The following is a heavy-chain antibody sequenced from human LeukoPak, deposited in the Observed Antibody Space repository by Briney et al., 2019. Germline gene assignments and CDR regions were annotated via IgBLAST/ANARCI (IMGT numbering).Heavy chain of an antibody. CDR1: GGSISSSSYY. D-gene: IGHD6-13*01. Sequence: SETLSLTCTVSGGSISSSSYYWGWIRQPPGKGLEWIGSIYYSGSTYYNPSLKSRVTMSVDTSKNHFSLKLSSVTAADTAVYYCARQNIAAAGTNWFDPWGQGTLVTVSS. J-gene: IGHJ5*02. V-gene: IGHV4-39*01. CDR3: ARQNIAAAGTNWFDP. CDR2: IYYSGST.